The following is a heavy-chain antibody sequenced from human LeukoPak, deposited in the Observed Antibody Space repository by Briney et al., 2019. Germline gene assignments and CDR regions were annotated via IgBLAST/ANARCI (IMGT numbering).Heavy chain of an antibody. CDR3: AREKVDYFDY. D-gene: IGHD2-15*01. CDR2: ISYSGST. Sequence: SETLSLTCTVSGGSIRNYFWNWIRQPPGKGLEWIGCISYSGSTHYNPSLTSRVTISVDTSKNQFSLNLGSVTAADTAVYYCAREKVDYFDYWGQGTLVTVSS. J-gene: IGHJ4*02. CDR1: GGSIRNYF. V-gene: IGHV4-59*01.